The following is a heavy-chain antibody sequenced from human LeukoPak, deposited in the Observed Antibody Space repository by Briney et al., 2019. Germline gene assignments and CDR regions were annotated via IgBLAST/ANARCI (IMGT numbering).Heavy chain of an antibody. Sequence: MPSETLSLTCTVSGGSISSSNYFWGWIRQPPGKGLEWIGSIYYSGSTYYNPSLKSRVTISVDTSKNQSSLKLSSVTAADTAVYYCAGLLWFGELDSYWGQGTLVTVSS. J-gene: IGHJ4*02. V-gene: IGHV4-39*01. CDR1: GGSISSSNYF. CDR2: IYYSGST. D-gene: IGHD3-10*01. CDR3: AGLLWFGELDSY.